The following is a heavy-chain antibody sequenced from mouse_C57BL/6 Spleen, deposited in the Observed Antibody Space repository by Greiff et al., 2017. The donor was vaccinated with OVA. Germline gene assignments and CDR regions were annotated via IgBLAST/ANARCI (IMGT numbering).Heavy chain of an antibody. Sequence: VQLQQPGAELVKPGASVKMSCKASGYTFTSYWITWVKPRPGQGLEWIGDIYPGSGSTNYNEKFKSKATLTVDTSSSTAYMQLSSLTSEDSAVYYCARSGNWYFDVWGTGTTVTVSS. CDR3: ARSGNWYFDV. D-gene: IGHD3-1*01. V-gene: IGHV1-55*01. CDR2: IYPGSGST. J-gene: IGHJ1*03. CDR1: GYTFTSYW.